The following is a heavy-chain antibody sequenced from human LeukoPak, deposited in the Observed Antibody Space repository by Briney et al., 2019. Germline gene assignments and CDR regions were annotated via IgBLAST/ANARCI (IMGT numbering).Heavy chain of an antibody. D-gene: IGHD6-13*01. V-gene: IGHV3-66*01. CDR3: ANDDSIAAAGYFDY. J-gene: IGHJ4*02. Sequence: GGSLRLSCAASEFSVGSNYMTWVRQAPGKGLEWVSLIYSGGSTYYADSVKGRFTISRDNSKNTLYHQMNSLRAEDTAVYYCANDDSIAAAGYFDYWGQGTLVTVSS. CDR2: IYSGGST. CDR1: EFSVGSNY.